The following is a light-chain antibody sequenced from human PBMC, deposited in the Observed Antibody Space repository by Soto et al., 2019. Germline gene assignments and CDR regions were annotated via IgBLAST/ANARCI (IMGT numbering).Light chain of an antibody. CDR3: QQYNSYSQT. Sequence: DIQMTQSPSTLSASVGDRVTITCRASQSISMWLAWYQQKPGKAPKLLIYDASNLESGVPSRFSGSGSGTEFTLTISSLQPDDFATYYCQQYNSYSQTFGQGTKVDIK. V-gene: IGKV1-5*01. J-gene: IGKJ1*01. CDR1: QSISMW. CDR2: DAS.